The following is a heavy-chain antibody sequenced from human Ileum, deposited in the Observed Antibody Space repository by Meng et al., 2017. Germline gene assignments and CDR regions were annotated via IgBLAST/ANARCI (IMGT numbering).Heavy chain of an antibody. J-gene: IGHJ3*02. CDR3: ARDPGYAAFDI. V-gene: IGHV3-7*01. CDR1: GFTFSSPW. Sequence: GESLKISCVASGFTFSSPWMTWVRQAPGKGLEWVANMNKDGSTINYVDSVRGRFTISRDNTRNSLYVKMNGLRADETGVYYCARDPGYAAFDIWGQGTKVTVSS. D-gene: IGHD5-18*01. CDR2: MNKDGSTI.